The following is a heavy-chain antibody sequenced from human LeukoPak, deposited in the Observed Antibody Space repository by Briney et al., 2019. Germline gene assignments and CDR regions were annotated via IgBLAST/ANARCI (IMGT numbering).Heavy chain of an antibody. CDR3: ARVPFWSGYQNWFDP. J-gene: IGHJ5*02. CDR2: IYYSGST. D-gene: IGHD3-3*01. Sequence: PSETLSLTCTVSGGSISSSSYYWGWIRQPPGKGLEWIGSIYYSGSTYYNPSLKSRVTISVDTSKNQFSLKLSSVTAADTAVYYCARVPFWSGYQNWFDPWGQGTLVTVSS. V-gene: IGHV4-39*07. CDR1: GGSISSSSYY.